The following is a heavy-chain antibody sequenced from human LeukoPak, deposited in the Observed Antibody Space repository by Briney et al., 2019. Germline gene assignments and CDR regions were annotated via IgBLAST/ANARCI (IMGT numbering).Heavy chain of an antibody. D-gene: IGHD5-24*01. J-gene: IGHJ4*02. Sequence: SVNVSFKASGFTFTISAVQGVRQARGQRREWIGWIVVGSGNTNYAQKFQERVTITRDMSTSTAYMELSSLRSEDTAVYYCAAGMATVDYWGQGTLVTVSS. CDR3: AAGMATVDY. CDR1: GFTFTISA. CDR2: IVVGSGNT. V-gene: IGHV1-58*01.